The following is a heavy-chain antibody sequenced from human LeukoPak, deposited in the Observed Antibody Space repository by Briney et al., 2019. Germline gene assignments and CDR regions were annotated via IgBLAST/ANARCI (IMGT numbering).Heavy chain of an antibody. CDR1: GFTFSSYG. J-gene: IGHJ4*02. D-gene: IGHD6-13*01. CDR3: AKSGIEAAGSLVYFDY. Sequence: GGSLRLSCAASGFTFSSYGMHWDRQAPGKGLECVAIISYDGSNKYYTDSVKGRFTISRDNSKNTLYLQMNSLRAEDTAVYYCAKSGIEAAGSLVYFDYWGQGTLVTASS. V-gene: IGHV3-30*18. CDR2: ISYDGSNK.